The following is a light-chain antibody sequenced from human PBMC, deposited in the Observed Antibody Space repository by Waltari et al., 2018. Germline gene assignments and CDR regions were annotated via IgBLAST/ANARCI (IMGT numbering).Light chain of an antibody. J-gene: IGKJ1*01. CDR3: QQYYSSPPWT. CDR2: ASS. CDR1: QGISNS. V-gene: IGKV1-NL1*01. Sequence: DIPMTQSPSSLSASVGDRVTITCRASQGISNSLAWYQQKPGKAPKLLLYASSRLESGVPSRFSGSGSGTDYILTISSLQPEDFATYYCQQYYSSPPWTFGQGTKVEIK.